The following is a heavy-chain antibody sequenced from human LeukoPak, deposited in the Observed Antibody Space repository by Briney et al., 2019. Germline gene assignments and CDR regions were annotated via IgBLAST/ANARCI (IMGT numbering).Heavy chain of an antibody. CDR3: AKTTTGYSSGRYPGWPVDY. CDR1: GFTFSSYA. CDR2: ISGSGGGT. Sequence: GGSLRLSCAASGFTFSSYAVSWVRQAPGKGLEWVSAISGSGGGTYYADSVKGRFTISRDKSKNTLYLQMSSLSTEDTAVYYCAKTTTGYSSGRYPGWPVDYWGQGTLVSVSS. J-gene: IGHJ4*02. V-gene: IGHV3-23*01. D-gene: IGHD6-19*01.